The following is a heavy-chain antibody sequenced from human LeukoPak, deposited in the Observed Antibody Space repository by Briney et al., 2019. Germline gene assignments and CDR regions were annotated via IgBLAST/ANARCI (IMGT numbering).Heavy chain of an antibody. D-gene: IGHD2-2*02. CDR3: ARVEYQLLYADAFDI. CDR2: IYHSGST. CDR1: GGSISSGYY. V-gene: IGHV4-38-2*02. Sequence: PSETLSLTCTVSGGSISSGYYWGWIRQPPGKGLEWIGSIYHSGSTYYNPSLKSRVTISVDTSKNQFSLKLSSVTAADTAVYYCARVEYQLLYADAFDIWGQGTMVTVSS. J-gene: IGHJ3*02.